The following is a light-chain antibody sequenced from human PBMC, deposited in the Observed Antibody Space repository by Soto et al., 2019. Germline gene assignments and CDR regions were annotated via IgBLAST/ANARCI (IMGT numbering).Light chain of an antibody. CDR2: DVS. CDR1: SSDVGGYNY. V-gene: IGLV2-14*04. J-gene: IGLJ1*01. Sequence: VTGSPGQSITISCTGTSSDVGGYNYVSWYQQHPGKAPKLMIYDVSNRPSGVSNRFSGSKSGNTASLTISGLQAEDEADYYCSSYTSSSTYVFGTGTKVTVL. CDR3: SSYTSSSTYV.